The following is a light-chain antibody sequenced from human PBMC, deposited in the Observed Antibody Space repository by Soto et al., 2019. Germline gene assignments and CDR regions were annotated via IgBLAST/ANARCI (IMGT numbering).Light chain of an antibody. J-gene: IGKJ1*01. CDR3: QQYNNWPPVT. V-gene: IGKV3D-15*03. CDR1: QSVSSN. CDR2: GAS. Sequence: EIVMTQSPATLSVSPGERATLSCRASQSVSSNLAWYQQKPGQDPRLLIYGASIRATGIPDRFSGSGSGTEFTLTISNLQSEDFAVYYCQQYNNWPPVTFGQGTKVDIK.